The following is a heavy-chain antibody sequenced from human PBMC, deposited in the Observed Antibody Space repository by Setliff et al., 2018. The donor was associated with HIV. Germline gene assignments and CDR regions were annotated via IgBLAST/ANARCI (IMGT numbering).Heavy chain of an antibody. J-gene: IGHJ3*02. CDR3: ARASSRLNCSGGSCYRAPYAFDI. CDR2: IYTSGST. D-gene: IGHD2-15*01. Sequence: SETLSLTCTVSGGSISSGSYYWSWIRQPAGKGLEWIGHIYTSGSTNYNPSLKSRVTISVDASKNQFSLKLSSVTAADTAVYYCARASSRLNCSGGSCYRAPYAFDIWGQGTMVTVSS. V-gene: IGHV4-61*09. CDR1: GGSISSGSYY.